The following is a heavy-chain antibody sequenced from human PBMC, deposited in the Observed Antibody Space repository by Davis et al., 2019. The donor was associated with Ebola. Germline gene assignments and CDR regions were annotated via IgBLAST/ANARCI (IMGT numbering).Heavy chain of an antibody. D-gene: IGHD3-22*01. CDR1: GYTFTSYG. Sequence: ASVKVSCKASGYTFTSYGISWVRQAPGQGFEWMGWISAYNGNTNYAQKLQGRVTMTTDTSTSTAYMELRSLRSDDTAVYYCARHDSSGYYSNNWFDPWGQGTLVTVSS. CDR2: ISAYNGNT. J-gene: IGHJ5*02. V-gene: IGHV1-18*01. CDR3: ARHDSSGYYSNNWFDP.